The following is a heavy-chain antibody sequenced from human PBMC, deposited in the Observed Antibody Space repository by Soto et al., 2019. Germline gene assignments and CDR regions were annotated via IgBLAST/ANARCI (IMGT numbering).Heavy chain of an antibody. D-gene: IGHD2-21*01. V-gene: IGHV3-21*01. Sequence: EVQLVESGGGLVKPGGSLRLSCAASGLTFSIWSMNWVRQAPGRGPEWLSSISSSSSHIYYADSVKGRFTISRDNAKNSMYLKINSLRAEDTGVYYCARHADTSMVSNHFDPWGQGTLVTVSS. CDR1: GLTFSIWS. CDR2: ISSSSSHI. CDR3: ARHADTSMVSNHFDP. J-gene: IGHJ5*02.